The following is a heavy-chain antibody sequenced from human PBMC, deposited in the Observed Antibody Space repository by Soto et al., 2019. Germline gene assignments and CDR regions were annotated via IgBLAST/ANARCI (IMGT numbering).Heavy chain of an antibody. CDR1: GFTFSNAW. J-gene: IGHJ6*02. D-gene: IGHD3-22*01. CDR2: IKSKTDGGTT. V-gene: IGHV3-15*01. CDR3: TTDSSGYYYSGHYYYYGMDV. Sequence: EVQLVESGGGLVKPGGSLRLSCAASGFTFSNAWMSWVRQAPGKGLEWVGRIKSKTDGGTTDYAAPVKGRFTISRDDSKNTLYLQMNSLKTEDTAVYYCTTDSSGYYYSGHYYYYGMDVWGQGTTVTVSS.